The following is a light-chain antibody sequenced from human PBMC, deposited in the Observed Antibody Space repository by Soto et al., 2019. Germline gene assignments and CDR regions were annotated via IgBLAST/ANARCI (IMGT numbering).Light chain of an antibody. CDR3: ATWDSSLSGGV. CDR2: ENN. V-gene: IGLV1-51*02. J-gene: IGLJ1*01. Sequence: QSVLTQPPSVSAAPGQWVTISCSGSSSNIENNYVSWYRQLPGTAPKLLIYENNKRPSGIPDRFSGSKSGTSATLGITGLETGDEADYYCATWDSSLSGGVFGTGTMVTVL. CDR1: SSNIENNY.